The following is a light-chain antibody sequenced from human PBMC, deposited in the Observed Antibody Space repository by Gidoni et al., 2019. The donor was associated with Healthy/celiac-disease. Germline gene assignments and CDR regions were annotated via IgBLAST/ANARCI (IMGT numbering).Light chain of an antibody. CDR3: QQYNSYPYT. J-gene: IGKJ2*01. V-gene: IGKV1-5*03. CDR1: QSISSC. CDR2: MGS. Sequence: DIQMTQSPSTLSASLGDRVTIPCRASQSISSCLAWSKQKPGKAPKLLVYMGSSLESGVPSRFSGRGSGTEFTLTISSLQPGDLASYYCQQYNSYPYTFXQXTKLEIK.